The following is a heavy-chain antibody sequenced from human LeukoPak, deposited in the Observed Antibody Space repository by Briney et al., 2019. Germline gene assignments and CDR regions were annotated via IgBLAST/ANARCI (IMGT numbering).Heavy chain of an antibody. V-gene: IGHV3-21*01. J-gene: IGHJ4*02. CDR1: GFTFSSYS. Sequence: PGGSLRLSCAASGFTFSSYSMNWLRQAPGKGLEWVSSISRSSSYIYYADSVKGRFTISRDNAKNSLYLQMNSLRAEDTAVYYCASQVVPAAAKNFDYWGQGTLVTVSS. D-gene: IGHD2-2*01. CDR2: ISRSSSYI. CDR3: ASQVVPAAAKNFDY.